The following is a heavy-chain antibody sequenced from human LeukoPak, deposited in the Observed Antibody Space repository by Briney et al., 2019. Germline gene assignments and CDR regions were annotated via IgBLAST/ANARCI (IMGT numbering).Heavy chain of an antibody. J-gene: IGHJ4*02. CDR1: GGSISSYY. D-gene: IGHD3-10*01. CDR2: IYYSGST. Sequence: SETLSLTCTVSGGSISSYYWSWIRQPPGKGLEWIGYIYYSGSTNYNPSLKSRVTISVDTSKNQFSLKLSSVTAADTAVYYCARSTVRGVIPSLFDYWGQGTLVTVSS. V-gene: IGHV4-59*01. CDR3: ARSTVRGVIPSLFDY.